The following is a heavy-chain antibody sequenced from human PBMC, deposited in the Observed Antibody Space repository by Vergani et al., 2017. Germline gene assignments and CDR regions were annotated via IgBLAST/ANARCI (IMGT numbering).Heavy chain of an antibody. CDR2: IYYSGST. V-gene: IGHV4-59*01. CDR3: ARGYYDPTGLEA. D-gene: IGHD3-22*01. Sequence: QVQLQESGPGLVKPSETLSLTCTVSGGSISSYYWSWLRQPPGKGLEWIGYIYYSGSTNYNPSLKSRVTISVDTSKNQFSLKLSSVTAADTAVYYCARGYYDPTGLEAWGQGTLVTVSS. J-gene: IGHJ4*02. CDR1: GGSISSYY.